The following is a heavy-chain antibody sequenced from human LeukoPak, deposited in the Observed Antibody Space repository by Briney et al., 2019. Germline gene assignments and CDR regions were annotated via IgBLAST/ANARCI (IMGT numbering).Heavy chain of an antibody. Sequence: GGSLRLSCAASGFTFSSYGMNWVRQAPGKGLGLVSYISSSGSTIYYADSVKGRFTISRDNAKNSLYLQMNSLRAEDTAVYYCARGSSSGWYDYWGQGTLVTVSS. D-gene: IGHD6-19*01. CDR2: ISSSGSTI. CDR1: GFTFSSYG. V-gene: IGHV3-48*03. CDR3: ARGSSSGWYDY. J-gene: IGHJ4*02.